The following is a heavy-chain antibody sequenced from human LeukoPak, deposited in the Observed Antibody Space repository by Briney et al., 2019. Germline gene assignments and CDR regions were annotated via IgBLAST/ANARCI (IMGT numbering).Heavy chain of an antibody. J-gene: IGHJ4*02. Sequence: PSETLSLTCTVSGGSISSSSYYWGWIRQTPGKGLECIGSIYYSGSTYCNPSLKSRVTISVDTSKNQFSLKVSSVTAADPAVYYCARGSWELAEEVYLGQGTLVTVSS. V-gene: IGHV4-39*07. D-gene: IGHD1-26*01. CDR1: GGSISSSSYY. CDR3: ARGSWELAEEVY. CDR2: IYYSGST.